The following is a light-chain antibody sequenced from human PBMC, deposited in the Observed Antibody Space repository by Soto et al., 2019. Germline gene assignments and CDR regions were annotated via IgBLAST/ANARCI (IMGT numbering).Light chain of an antibody. J-gene: IGKJ4*01. CDR3: QPYNNWPLT. CDR2: DAS. CDR1: HRVNTY. V-gene: IGKV3-15*01. Sequence: EILLTQSPATLSVSPGERATLSCRASHRVNTYLAWYQQRPGQAPRLLIYDASTRATGVPARFSGSGSGTEFTQNISSLQSEDFAVYFCQPYNNWPLTFGGGTKVEI.